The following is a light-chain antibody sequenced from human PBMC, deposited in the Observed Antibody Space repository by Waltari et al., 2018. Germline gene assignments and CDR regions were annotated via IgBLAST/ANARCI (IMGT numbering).Light chain of an antibody. CDR2: DVT. CDR1: TSDVGGYDY. CDR3: CSYAGSYTHVV. Sequence: QSALTQPRSVSGSPGQSVTISCTGTTSDVGGYDYVSWYQHPPGKAPELMICDVTKRPSGVPDRFSGSKSGNTASLTISGLQAEDEADYYCCSYAGSYTHVVFGGGTKLTVL. J-gene: IGLJ2*01. V-gene: IGLV2-11*01.